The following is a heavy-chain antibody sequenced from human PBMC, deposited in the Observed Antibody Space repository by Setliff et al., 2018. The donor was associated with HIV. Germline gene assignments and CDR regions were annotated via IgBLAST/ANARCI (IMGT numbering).Heavy chain of an antibody. D-gene: IGHD3-16*01. CDR2: ISAYNGNT. Sequence: ASVKVSCKASGYTFTSYGISWVRQAPGQGLEWMGWISAYNGNTNYAQKLQGRVTMTTDISTSTAYMELRSLRSDDTAVYYCARDGLMITFDLPLVWLDPWGQGTLVTVSS. CDR1: GYTFTSYG. CDR3: ARDGLMITFDLPLVWLDP. J-gene: IGHJ5*02. V-gene: IGHV1-18*01.